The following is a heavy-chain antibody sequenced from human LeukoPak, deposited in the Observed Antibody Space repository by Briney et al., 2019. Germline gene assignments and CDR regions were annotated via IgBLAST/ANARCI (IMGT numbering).Heavy chain of an antibody. V-gene: IGHV1-2*02. Sequence: GASVKVSCKASGYTFTGYYMHWVRQAPGQGLEWMGWINPNSGGTNYAQKFQGRVTMTRDTSISTAYMELSRLRSDDTAVYYCARVKHQYYYDSSGYYPDYWGQGTLVTVSS. CDR1: GYTFTGYY. CDR2: INPNSGGT. D-gene: IGHD3-22*01. CDR3: ARVKHQYYYDSSGYYPDY. J-gene: IGHJ4*02.